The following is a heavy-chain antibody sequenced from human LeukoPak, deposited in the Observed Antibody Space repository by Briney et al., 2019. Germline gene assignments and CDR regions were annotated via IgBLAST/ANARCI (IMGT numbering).Heavy chain of an antibody. CDR1: GGSISSGGYY. CDR3: ARHSEMATIPHFDY. D-gene: IGHD5-24*01. J-gene: IGHJ4*02. CDR2: IYYSGST. Sequence: SQTLSLTCTVSGGSISSGGYYWSWIRQHPGKGLEWIGYIYYSGSTYYNPSLKSRVTISVDTSKNQFSLKLSSVTAADTAVYYCARHSEMATIPHFDYWGQGTLVAVSS. V-gene: IGHV4-31*03.